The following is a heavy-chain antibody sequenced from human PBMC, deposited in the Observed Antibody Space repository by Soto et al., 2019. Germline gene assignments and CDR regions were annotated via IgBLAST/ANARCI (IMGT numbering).Heavy chain of an antibody. CDR3: ARRDGYKGYFDY. CDR2: IYYTGST. J-gene: IGHJ4*02. Sequence: SETLSLTCTVSGGSISSYYWSWIRQPPGKGLEWIGYIYYTGSTNYNPSLKSRVTISVDTSKNQFSLKLSSVTAADTAVYYCARRDGYKGYFDYWGQGTLVTVSS. D-gene: IGHD5-12*01. CDR1: GGSISSYY. V-gene: IGHV4-59*01.